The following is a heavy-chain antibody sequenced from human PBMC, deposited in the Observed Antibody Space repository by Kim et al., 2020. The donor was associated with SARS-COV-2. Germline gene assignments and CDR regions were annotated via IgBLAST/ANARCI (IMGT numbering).Heavy chain of an antibody. CDR1: SDSISSYY. Sequence: SETLSLTCSVSSDSISSYYCSWIRQLPGKGLEWLGYIYYSGSTDYNPSLKSRVTISWDTSKNQFSLDLTSVTNADTAVYYCARSGGRGRWHQFDYWGQGILVTVSS. J-gene: IGHJ4*02. CDR2: IYYSGST. CDR3: ARSGGRGRWHQFDY. V-gene: IGHV4-59*01. D-gene: IGHD2-15*01.